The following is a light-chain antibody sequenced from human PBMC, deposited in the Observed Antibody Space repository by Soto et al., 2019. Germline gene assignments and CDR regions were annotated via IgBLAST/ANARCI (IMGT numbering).Light chain of an antibody. CDR3: QQYGDSIT. J-gene: IGKJ4*01. V-gene: IGKV3-20*01. CDR2: GAF. Sequence: IFLTQSPGSLSLSSGERATLSCSASQTVRSSYLAWYQQRPGQPPKLLIYGAFNRAIGTPDRFSGSESGRDYNLTISRLDPEDSAVYYCQQYGDSITFGGGTKVEI. CDR1: QTVRSSY.